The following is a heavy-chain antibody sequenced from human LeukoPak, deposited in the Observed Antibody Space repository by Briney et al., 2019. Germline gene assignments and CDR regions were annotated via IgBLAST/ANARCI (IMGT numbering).Heavy chain of an antibody. J-gene: IGHJ4*02. Sequence: GGSLRLSCAASGITFSNAWMSWVRQAPGKGLEWVGRIKGKTDGGATDYAAPVKGRFTISRDDSKNTLYLQMNSLKTEDTAVYYCKSAYYWGQGTLVTVSS. CDR1: GITFSNAW. V-gene: IGHV3-15*01. CDR2: IKGKTDGGAT. CDR3: KSAYY.